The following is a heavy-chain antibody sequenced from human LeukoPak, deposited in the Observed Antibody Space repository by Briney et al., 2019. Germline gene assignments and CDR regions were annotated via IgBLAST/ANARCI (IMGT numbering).Heavy chain of an antibody. V-gene: IGHV3-30*18. Sequence: GGSLRLSCAASGFTFSSYGTHWVRQAPGKGLEWVAVISYDGSNKYYADSVKGRFTISRDNSKNTLYLQMNSLRAEDTAVYYCAKSSMIPAGGAFDIWGQGTMVTVSS. CDR3: AKSSMIPAGGAFDI. CDR2: ISYDGSNK. J-gene: IGHJ3*02. CDR1: GFTFSSYG. D-gene: IGHD3-22*01.